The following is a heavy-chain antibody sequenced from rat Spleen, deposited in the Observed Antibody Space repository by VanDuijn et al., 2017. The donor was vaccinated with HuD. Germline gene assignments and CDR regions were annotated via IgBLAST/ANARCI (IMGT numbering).Heavy chain of an antibody. V-gene: IGHV5-29*01. CDR3: TRAGRSSYWYFDF. CDR1: GFTFSDYY. CDR2: LSYDASAP. J-gene: IGHJ1*01. D-gene: IGHD1-4*01. Sequence: EVQLVESDGGLVQPGRSLKLSCAASGFTFSDYYMAWVRQAPTKGLEWVATLSYDASAPYYRDSVKGRFTISRDNAKSTLYLQMNSLRSEDTATYYCTRAGRSSYWYFDFWGPGTMVTVSS.